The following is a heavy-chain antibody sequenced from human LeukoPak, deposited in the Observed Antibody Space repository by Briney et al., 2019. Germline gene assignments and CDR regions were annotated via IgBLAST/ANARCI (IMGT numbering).Heavy chain of an antibody. CDR1: GFTFSSYA. Sequence: GASLRLSCAASGFTFSSYAMSWVRQAPGKGLEWVSAISGSGGSTYYADSVKGRFTISRDNSKNTLYLQMNSLRAEDTAVYYCAKIPPYREGPSSRGGDYWGQGTLVTVSS. J-gene: IGHJ4*02. CDR3: AKIPPYREGPSSRGGDY. CDR2: ISGSGGST. V-gene: IGHV3-23*01. D-gene: IGHD6-13*01.